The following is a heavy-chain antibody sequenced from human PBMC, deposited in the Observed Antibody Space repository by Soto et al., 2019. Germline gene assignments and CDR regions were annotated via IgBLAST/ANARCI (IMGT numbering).Heavy chain of an antibody. Sequence: GESLKISCKGSGYIFSTYWIGWVRQMPGKGLEWMGIIYPGDSDTRYNPSFQGQVVISADKSINTAYLQWSSLKASDSAIYYCARQYCGGDCYSGFDYWGLGTLVTVSS. CDR2: IYPGDSDT. CDR3: ARQYCGGDCYSGFDY. CDR1: GYIFSTYW. J-gene: IGHJ4*02. D-gene: IGHD2-21*02. V-gene: IGHV5-51*01.